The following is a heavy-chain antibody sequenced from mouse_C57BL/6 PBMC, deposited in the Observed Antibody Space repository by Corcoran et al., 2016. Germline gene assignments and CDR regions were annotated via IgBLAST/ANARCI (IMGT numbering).Heavy chain of an antibody. D-gene: IGHD1-1*01. CDR3: ARRGFYYYGSSYGAMDY. Sequence: QIQLVQSGPELKKTGETVKISCKASGYTFTTYGMSWVKQAPGKGLKWMGWINPYSGVPTYADDFKGRFAFSLETSASTAYLQINNLKNEDTSTYFCARRGFYYYGSSYGAMDYWGQGTSVTVSS. CDR1: GYTFTTYG. CDR2: INPYSGVP. J-gene: IGHJ4*01. V-gene: IGHV9-3*01.